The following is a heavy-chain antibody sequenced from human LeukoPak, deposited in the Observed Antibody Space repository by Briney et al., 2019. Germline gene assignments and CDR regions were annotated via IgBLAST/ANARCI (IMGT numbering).Heavy chain of an antibody. CDR1: GFTFSNYA. V-gene: IGHV3-23*01. Sequence: GGSLRLSCAAAGFTFSNYAMTWVRQAPGKGLEWVSSISGSGGSTYYADSVKGRFTISRDNSKNTLYLQMNSLRAEDTAVYYCAKDRGPPSPDYWGQGTLVTVSS. J-gene: IGHJ4*02. D-gene: IGHD2-2*01. CDR2: ISGSGGST. CDR3: AKDRGPPSPDY.